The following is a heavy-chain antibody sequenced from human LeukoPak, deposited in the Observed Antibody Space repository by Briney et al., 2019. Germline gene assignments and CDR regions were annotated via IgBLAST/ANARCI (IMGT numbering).Heavy chain of an antibody. CDR2: ISGSGGST. CDR3: AKAFSSTWNAYFDY. CDR1: GFTFSSHG. D-gene: IGHD1-1*01. J-gene: IGHJ4*02. V-gene: IGHV3-23*01. Sequence: PGGSLRLSCAASGFTFSSHGMSWVRQAPGKGLEWVSTISGSGGSTNHADSVKGRFTISRDNFKNTLYLQMNSLRAEDTAVYYCAKAFSSTWNAYFDYWGQGTLVTVSS.